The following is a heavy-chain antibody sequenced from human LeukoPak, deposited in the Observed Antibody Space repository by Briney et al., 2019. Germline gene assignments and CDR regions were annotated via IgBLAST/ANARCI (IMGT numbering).Heavy chain of an antibody. CDR3: ARDLGRLKVAATLERFDP. V-gene: IGHV1-18*01. CDR1: GYTFTSYG. D-gene: IGHD2-15*01. J-gene: IGHJ5*02. CDR2: ISAYNGNT. Sequence: ASVKVSCKASGYTFTSYGISWVRQAPGQALEWMGWISAYNGNTNYAQKLQGRVTMTTDTSTSTAYMELRSLRSDDTAVYYCARDLGRLKVAATLERFDPWGQGTLVTVSS.